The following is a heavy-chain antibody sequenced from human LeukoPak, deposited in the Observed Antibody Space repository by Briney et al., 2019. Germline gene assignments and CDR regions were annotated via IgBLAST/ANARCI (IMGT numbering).Heavy chain of an antibody. D-gene: IGHD6-19*01. J-gene: IGHJ4*02. CDR3: ARDLGIAVADPDH. CDR1: GFTFSDYY. V-gene: IGHV3-11*06. Sequence: GGSLRLSCAAAGFTFSDYYMSWIRQAPGRGLEWVSSISSGSIYIYYADSVKGRFTISRDNAKNSLYLQMNSLRVEDTAVYYCARDLGIAVADPDHWGPGTLVTVPS. CDR2: ISSGSIYI.